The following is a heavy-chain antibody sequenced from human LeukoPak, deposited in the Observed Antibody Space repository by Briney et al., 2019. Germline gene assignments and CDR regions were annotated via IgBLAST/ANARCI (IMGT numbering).Heavy chain of an antibody. CDR3: ARGNSGYDLDLRFDY. D-gene: IGHD5-12*01. J-gene: IGHJ4*02. V-gene: IGHV3-74*01. CDR1: GFTFSSYW. Sequence: GGSLRLSCAASGFTFSSYWMHWVRQAPGEGLVWVSRINSDGSSTSYADSVKGRFTISRDNAKNTLYLQMNSLRAEDTAVYYCARGNSGYDLDLRFDYWGQGTLVTVSS. CDR2: INSDGSST.